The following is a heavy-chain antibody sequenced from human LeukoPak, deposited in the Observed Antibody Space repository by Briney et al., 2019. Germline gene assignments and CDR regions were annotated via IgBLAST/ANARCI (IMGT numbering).Heavy chain of an antibody. V-gene: IGHV1-69*01. CDR2: IIPIFGTT. CDR3: ARVALWFGAATRDYYYGMDV. D-gene: IGHD3-10*01. J-gene: IGHJ6*02. CDR1: GGTFSSYA. Sequence: GSSVKASCKASGGTFSSYAISWVRQAPGQGLEWMGGIIPIFGTTNYAQKFQGRVTITADESTSTAYMELSSLRSEDTAMYYCARVALWFGAATRDYYYGMDVWGQGTTVTVSS.